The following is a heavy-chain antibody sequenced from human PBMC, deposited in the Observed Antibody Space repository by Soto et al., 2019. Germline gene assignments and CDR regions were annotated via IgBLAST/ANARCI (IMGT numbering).Heavy chain of an antibody. CDR1: GYTFTSYY. Sequence: ASVKVSCKASGYTFTSYYMHWVRQAPGQGLEWMGIINPSGGSTSYAQKFQGRVTMTRDTSTSTVYMELSSLRSEDTAVYYCARESVPLDYYDSSGYFLDYWGQGTLVTVSS. CDR2: INPSGGST. D-gene: IGHD3-22*01. V-gene: IGHV1-46*01. CDR3: ARESVPLDYYDSSGYFLDY. J-gene: IGHJ4*02.